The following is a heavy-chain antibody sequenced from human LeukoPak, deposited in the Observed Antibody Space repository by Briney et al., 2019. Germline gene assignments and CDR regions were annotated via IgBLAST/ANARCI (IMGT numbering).Heavy chain of an antibody. CDR1: GGSISSGSYY. D-gene: IGHD6-13*01. Sequence: SQTLSLTCTVSGGSISSGSYYWSWIRQPAGKGLEWIGRIYTSGSTNYNPSLKSRVTISVDTSKNQFSLELSSVTAADTAVYYCARQGGAAAAIFDYWGQGTLVTVSS. CDR3: ARQGGAAAAIFDY. V-gene: IGHV4-61*02. CDR2: IYTSGST. J-gene: IGHJ4*02.